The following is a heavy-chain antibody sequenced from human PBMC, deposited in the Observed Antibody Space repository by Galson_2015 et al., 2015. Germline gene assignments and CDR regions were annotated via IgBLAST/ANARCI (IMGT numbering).Heavy chain of an antibody. J-gene: IGHJ4*02. CDR1: GFSLSTSGVG. Sequence: PALVKPTQTLTLTCTFSGFSLSTSGVGVGWIRQPPGKALEWLALIYWDDDKRYSPSLKSRLTITKDTSKNQVVLTMTNMDPVDTATYYCAHSRPPNEANSYSSSSFYFDYWGQGTLVTVSS. V-gene: IGHV2-5*02. CDR2: IYWDDDK. D-gene: IGHD6-6*01. CDR3: AHSRPPNEANSYSSSSFYFDY.